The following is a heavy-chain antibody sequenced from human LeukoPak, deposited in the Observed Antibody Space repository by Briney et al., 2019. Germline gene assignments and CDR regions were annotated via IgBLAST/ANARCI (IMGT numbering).Heavy chain of an antibody. D-gene: IGHD2-2*01. J-gene: IGHJ5*02. CDR2: IQFDGSEK. CDR1: GFTFDDHG. V-gene: IGHV3-30*02. CDR3: AKDRCSSTSCPNWFDP. Sequence: PGGSLRLSCAASGFTFDDHGMSWVRQAPDKGLEWVAFIQFDGSEKYYADSVKGRFAISRDNSKNTLYLQMNSLTDEDTAVYYCAKDRCSSTSCPNWFDPWGQGSLVTVSS.